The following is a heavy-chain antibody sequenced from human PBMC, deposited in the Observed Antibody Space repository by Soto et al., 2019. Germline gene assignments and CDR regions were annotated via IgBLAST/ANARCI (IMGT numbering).Heavy chain of an antibody. J-gene: IGHJ6*02. Sequence: ASVKVSCKASGGTFSSYAISWVRQAPGQGLEWMGGIIPIFGTENYAQKFQGRVTITADESTSTAYMELSSLRSEDTAVYYCARGWYSSSSSKYYYYGMDVWGQGTTVTVSS. V-gene: IGHV1-69*13. D-gene: IGHD6-6*01. CDR1: GGTFSSYA. CDR2: IIPIFGTE. CDR3: ARGWYSSSSSKYYYYGMDV.